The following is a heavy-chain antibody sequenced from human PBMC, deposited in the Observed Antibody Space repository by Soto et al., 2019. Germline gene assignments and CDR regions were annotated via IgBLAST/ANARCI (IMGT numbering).Heavy chain of an antibody. CDR3: AKDPDYYDSSGPFDY. Sequence: PGGPLRLSCAASGFTFSSYAMSWVRQAPGKGLEWVSAISGSGGSTYYADSVKGRFTISRDNSKNTLYLQMNSLRAEDTAVYYCAKDPDYYDSSGPFDYWGHGTLVTVSS. CDR2: ISGSGGST. D-gene: IGHD3-22*01. V-gene: IGHV3-23*01. J-gene: IGHJ4*01. CDR1: GFTFSSYA.